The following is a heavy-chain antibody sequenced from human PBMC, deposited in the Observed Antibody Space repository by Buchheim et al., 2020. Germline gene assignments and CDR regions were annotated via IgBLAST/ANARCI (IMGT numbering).Heavy chain of an antibody. Sequence: QVQLVQSGAEVKKPGASVKVSCKASGYTFTGYGITWVRQAPGQGLEWMGGITPIFRTANYAQKFRGRVTITADESTSTAYMELSRLRSEDTAMYYCARGPGDTNAYYYFYWGQGTL. CDR2: ITPIFRTA. V-gene: IGHV1-69*13. CDR1: GYTFTGYG. CDR3: ARGPGDTNAYYYFY. J-gene: IGHJ4*02. D-gene: IGHD3-22*01.